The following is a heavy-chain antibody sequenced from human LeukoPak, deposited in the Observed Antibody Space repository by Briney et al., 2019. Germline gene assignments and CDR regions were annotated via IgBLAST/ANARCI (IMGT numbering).Heavy chain of an antibody. CDR2: IYPGDSDT. CDR1: GYSFTSYW. Sequence: GESLKISCEGSGYSFTSYWIGWVRQMPGKGLEWMGIIYPGDSDTRYSPSFQGQVTISADKSLSTAHLQWSSLKASDTAMYYCARRWFGELDNWFDPWGQGTLVTVSS. V-gene: IGHV5-51*01. D-gene: IGHD3-10*01. CDR3: ARRWFGELDNWFDP. J-gene: IGHJ5*02.